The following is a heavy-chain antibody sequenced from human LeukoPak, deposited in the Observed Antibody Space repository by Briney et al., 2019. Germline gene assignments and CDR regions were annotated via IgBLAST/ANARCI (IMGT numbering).Heavy chain of an antibody. J-gene: IGHJ4*02. D-gene: IGHD3-9*01. V-gene: IGHV4-59*01. CDR3: ARVTGYTIEDYFDY. Sequence: SETLSLTCTVSGGSISSYYWSWIRQPPGKGLEWIGYIYYSGSTNYNPSLRSRVTISVKTSKNQFSLKLRSVTAADTAVYYCARVTGYTIEDYFDYWGQGTLVTVSS. CDR2: IYYSGST. CDR1: GGSISSYY.